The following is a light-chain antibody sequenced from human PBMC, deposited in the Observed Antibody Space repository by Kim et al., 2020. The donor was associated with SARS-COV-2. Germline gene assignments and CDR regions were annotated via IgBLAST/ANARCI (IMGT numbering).Light chain of an antibody. J-gene: IGLJ2*01. CDR3: SSYTSSSTVV. CDR1: SSDVGGYYF. Sequence: GQSITITCTGTSSDVGGYYFVSWYQQHPGKAPKLMIYSVNNRPSGISDRFSGSKSGNTASLTITGLQAEDEAYYYCSSYTSSSTVVFGGGTQLTVL. V-gene: IGLV2-14*03. CDR2: SVN.